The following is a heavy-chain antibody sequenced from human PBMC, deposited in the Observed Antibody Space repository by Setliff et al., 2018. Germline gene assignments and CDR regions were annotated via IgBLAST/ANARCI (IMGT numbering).Heavy chain of an antibody. CDR3: AISSLSICSGGTCPNAFDI. J-gene: IGHJ3*02. CDR2: ISSYNDVT. V-gene: IGHV1-18*01. CDR1: AYIFNSYG. D-gene: IGHD2-15*01. Sequence: ASVKVSCKASAYIFNSYGISWVRQAPGQGLEWMGWISSYNDVTNYAQRFQGRVTMTTDTSTSATFMELRSLRSDDTAVYYCAISSLSICSGGTCPNAFDIWGQGTMVTVSS.